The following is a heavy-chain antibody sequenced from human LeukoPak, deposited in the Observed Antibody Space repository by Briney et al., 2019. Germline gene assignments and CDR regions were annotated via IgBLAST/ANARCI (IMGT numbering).Heavy chain of an antibody. CDR3: ARDVRHYYDSSGYYGY. CDR2: INPNSGGT. V-gene: IGHV1-2*06. J-gene: IGHJ4*02. Sequence: ASVKVSCMASGYTFTGYYMHWVRQAPGQGLEWMGRINPNSGGTNYAQKFQGRVTMTRDTSISTAYMELSRLRSDDTAVYYCARDVRHYYDSSGYYGYWGQGTLVTVSS. CDR1: GYTFTGYY. D-gene: IGHD3-22*01.